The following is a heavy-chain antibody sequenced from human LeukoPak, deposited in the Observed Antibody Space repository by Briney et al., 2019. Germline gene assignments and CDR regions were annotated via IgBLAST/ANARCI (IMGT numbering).Heavy chain of an antibody. D-gene: IGHD3-22*01. V-gene: IGHV3-74*01. CDR3: ARPYYDSSGYQYPPDY. CDR2: IDTDGTST. J-gene: IGHJ4*02. CDR1: GFTFNNYW. Sequence: GGSLRLSCAASGFTFNNYWMHWVRQAPGKGLGWVSRIDTDGTSTSYADAVKGRFTISRDNAKNTLYLQMNSLRAEDTALYYCARPYYDSSGYQYPPDYWGQGTLVTVSS.